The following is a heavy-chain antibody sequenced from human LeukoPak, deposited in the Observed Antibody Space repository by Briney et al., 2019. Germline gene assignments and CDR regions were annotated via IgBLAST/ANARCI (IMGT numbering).Heavy chain of an antibody. J-gene: IGHJ4*02. Sequence: GASVKVSCKASGYPFTGYYLHWVRQAPGLGLEWMGWINPNSGFTNYAQKFQGRVTMTRDTSISTAYMELSRLRSDDTAVYYCARLADCSSSSCRSFDYWGQGTLVTVSS. CDR2: INPNSGFT. V-gene: IGHV1-2*02. D-gene: IGHD2-2*01. CDR3: ARLADCSSSSCRSFDY. CDR1: GYPFTGYY.